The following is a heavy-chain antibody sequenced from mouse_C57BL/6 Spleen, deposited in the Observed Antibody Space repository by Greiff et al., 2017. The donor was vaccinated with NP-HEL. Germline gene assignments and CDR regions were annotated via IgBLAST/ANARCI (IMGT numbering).Heavy chain of an antibody. J-gene: IGHJ4*01. CDR3: ARQANWDVYAMDY. Sequence: EVKLVESGGDLVKPGGSLKLSCAASGFTFSSYGMSWVRQTPDKRLEWVATISSGGSYTYYPDSVKGRFTISRDNAKNTLYLQISSLKSEDTAMYYCARQANWDVYAMDYWGQGTSVTVSS. D-gene: IGHD4-1*01. CDR2: ISSGGSYT. V-gene: IGHV5-6*02. CDR1: GFTFSSYG.